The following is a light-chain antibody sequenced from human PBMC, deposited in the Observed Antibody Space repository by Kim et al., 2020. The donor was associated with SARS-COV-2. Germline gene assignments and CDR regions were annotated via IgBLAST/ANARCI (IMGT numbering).Light chain of an antibody. Sequence: LSPGERASLSCRARQSVSSSYLAWYQQKPGQAPRLLIYGASSRATGIPDRFSGSGSGTDFTLTISRLEPEDFAVYYCQQYGSSRTFGQGTRLEIK. CDR1: QSVSSSY. V-gene: IGKV3-20*01. CDR3: QQYGSSRT. J-gene: IGKJ5*01. CDR2: GAS.